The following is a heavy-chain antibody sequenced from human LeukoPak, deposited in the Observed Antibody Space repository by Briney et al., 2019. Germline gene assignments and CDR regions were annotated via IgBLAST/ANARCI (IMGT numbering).Heavy chain of an antibody. J-gene: IGHJ4*02. V-gene: IGHV3-23*01. CDR2: ISGSGGST. D-gene: IGHD1-26*01. Sequence: ESGGSLRLSCAASRLTFSSYAMSWVRQAPGKGLERVSAISGSGGSTYYADSVKGRFTNSRDNSKNTLYLQMNSLRAEDTAVYYCAKLRGWWELHRYSFDYWGQGTLVTVSS. CDR3: AKLRGWWELHRYSFDY. CDR1: RLTFSSYA.